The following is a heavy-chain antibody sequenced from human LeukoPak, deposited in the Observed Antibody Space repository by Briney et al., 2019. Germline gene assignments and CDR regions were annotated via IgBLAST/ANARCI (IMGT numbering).Heavy chain of an antibody. D-gene: IGHD2-15*01. CDR2: ISDSGGST. CDR3: AKDTGDIVVVVAPGAFDI. V-gene: IGHV3-23*01. J-gene: IGHJ3*02. CDR1: GFTFRSYA. Sequence: PGGSLRLSCAVSGFTFRSYAMSWVRQAPGKGLEWVSGISDSGGSTYYADSVKGRFTISRDNSKNTLYLQMNSLRAEDTAVYYCAKDTGDIVVVVAPGAFDIWGQGTMVTVSS.